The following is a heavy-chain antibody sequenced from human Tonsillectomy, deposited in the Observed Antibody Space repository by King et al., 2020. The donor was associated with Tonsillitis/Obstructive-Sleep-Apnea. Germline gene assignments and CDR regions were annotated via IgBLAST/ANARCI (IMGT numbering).Heavy chain of an antibody. CDR3: TRPLVWGSYRCFGY. CDR2: IRSKAYGGTT. Sequence: VQLVESGGGLVQPGRSLRLSCTASGFTFGDYAMSWVRQAPGKGLEWVGFIRSKAYGGTTEYAASVKGRFTISRDDSKSIAYLQMNSLKTEDTAVYYCTRPLVWGSYRCFGYWGQGTLVTVSS. CDR1: GFTFGDYA. D-gene: IGHD3-16*02. J-gene: IGHJ4*02. V-gene: IGHV3-49*04.